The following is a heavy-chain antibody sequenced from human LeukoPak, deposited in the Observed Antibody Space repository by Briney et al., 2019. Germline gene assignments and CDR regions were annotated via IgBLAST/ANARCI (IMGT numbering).Heavy chain of an antibody. J-gene: IGHJ4*02. V-gene: IGHV3-23*01. CDR2: ITGSGGSA. D-gene: IGHD3-10*01. CDR1: GFTFSSYS. Sequence: GGSLRLSCAASGFTFSSYSMTWVRQAPGKGLELVSTITGSGGSAYYPDSVEGRFTVSRDNSKNRLYLQMNSLRAEDTAVYYCAKENYDSGSYAHWGQGTLVSVSS. CDR3: AKENYDSGSYAH.